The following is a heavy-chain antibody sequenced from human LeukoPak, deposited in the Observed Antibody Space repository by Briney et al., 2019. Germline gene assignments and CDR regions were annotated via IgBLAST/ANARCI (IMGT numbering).Heavy chain of an antibody. D-gene: IGHD6-19*01. CDR2: INPNSGGT. J-gene: IGHJ6*02. V-gene: IGHV1-2*02. CDR3: AREARYSSGPGYYYGMDV. Sequence: GASVRVSCKASGYTFAGFYMHWVRQAPGQGLEWTGWINPNSGGTNYAQKFQGRVTMTRDTSISTAYMELSRLRSDDTAVYYCAREARYSSGPGYYYGMDVWGQGTTVTVSS. CDR1: GYTFAGFY.